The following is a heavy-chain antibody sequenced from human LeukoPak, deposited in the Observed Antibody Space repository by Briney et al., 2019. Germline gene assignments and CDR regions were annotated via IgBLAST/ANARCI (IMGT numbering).Heavy chain of an antibody. CDR2: IYYSGST. CDR3: ARDRDDYGEGAFDI. Sequence: SETLSLTCAVYGGSFSGYYWSWIRQPPGKGLEWIGYIYYSGSTNYNPSLKSRVTISVDTSKNQFSLKLSSVTAADTAVYYCARDRDDYGEGAFDIWGQGTMVTVSS. D-gene: IGHD4-17*01. J-gene: IGHJ3*02. CDR1: GGSFSGYY. V-gene: IGHV4-59*01.